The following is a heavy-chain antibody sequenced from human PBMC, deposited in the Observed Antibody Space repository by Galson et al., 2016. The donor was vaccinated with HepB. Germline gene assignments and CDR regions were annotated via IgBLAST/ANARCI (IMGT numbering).Heavy chain of an antibody. CDR2: IYHGGRT. V-gene: IGHV4-4*02. D-gene: IGHD4-17*01. J-gene: IGHJ6*02. Sequence: TCAVSGGSISSYDWWNWVRQAPGKGLEWIGEIYHGGRTIYNPSLKSRVTMSVDTSKNQFSLRLTSVTAADTAIYYCARLGRDYGVPHRIDFWGQGTTVIVSS. CDR1: GGSISSYDW. CDR3: ARLGRDYGVPHRIDF.